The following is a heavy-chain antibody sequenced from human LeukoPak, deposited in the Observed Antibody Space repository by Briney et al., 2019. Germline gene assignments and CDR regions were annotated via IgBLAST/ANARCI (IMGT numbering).Heavy chain of an antibody. Sequence: SETLSLTCAVYGGSFSGYYWSWIRQPPGKGLEWIGEINHSGSTNYNPSLKSRVTISVDTSENQFSLKLSSVTAADTAVYYCARYSSGYYYVPKNWYFDLWGRGTLVTVSS. CDR1: GGSFSGYY. CDR2: INHSGST. CDR3: ARYSSGYYYVPKNWYFDL. J-gene: IGHJ2*01. D-gene: IGHD3-22*01. V-gene: IGHV4-34*01.